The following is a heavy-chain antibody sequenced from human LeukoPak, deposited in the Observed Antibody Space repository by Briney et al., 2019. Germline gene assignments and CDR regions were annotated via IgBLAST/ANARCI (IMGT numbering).Heavy chain of an antibody. CDR2: ISGSGGST. Sequence: GGSLRLSCAASGFTFSSYAMSWVRQAPGKGLEWVSAISGSGGSTYYADSVKGRFTISRDNPKKSLYLQMNSLRDEDTAVYYCATSYFDSSGYLQYFDDWGQGTLVTVSS. CDR3: ATSYFDSSGYLQYFDD. J-gene: IGHJ4*02. CDR1: GFTFSSYA. D-gene: IGHD3-22*01. V-gene: IGHV3-23*01.